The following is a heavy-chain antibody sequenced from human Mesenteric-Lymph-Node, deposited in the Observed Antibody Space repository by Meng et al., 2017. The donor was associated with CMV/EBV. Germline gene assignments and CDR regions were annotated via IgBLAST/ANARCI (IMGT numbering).Heavy chain of an antibody. D-gene: IGHD2-2*01. J-gene: IGHJ6*02. Sequence: GGSLRLSCAASGFTFSIYNMHWVRQATGKGLEWVSTVGTAGDTYYPASVKGRFTISRENAKNSLYLQMNSLRAGDTAVYYCARGYCSSTSCSYYYSYAMDVWGQGTTVTVSS. CDR2: VGTAGDT. CDR3: ARGYCSSTSCSYYYSYAMDV. V-gene: IGHV3-13*01. CDR1: GFTFSIYN.